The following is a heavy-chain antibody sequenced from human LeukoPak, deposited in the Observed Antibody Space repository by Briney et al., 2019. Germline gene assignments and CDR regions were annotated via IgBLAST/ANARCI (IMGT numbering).Heavy chain of an antibody. Sequence: GGSLRLSCAASGFTFSNAWMSWVRQAPGKGLEWVSSISSSSSYIYYADSVKGRFTISRDNAKNSLYLQMNSLRAEDTAVYYCARGYGPQGFQHWGQGTLVTVSS. J-gene: IGHJ1*01. D-gene: IGHD4-17*01. CDR3: ARGYGPQGFQH. V-gene: IGHV3-21*01. CDR1: GFTFSNAW. CDR2: ISSSSSYI.